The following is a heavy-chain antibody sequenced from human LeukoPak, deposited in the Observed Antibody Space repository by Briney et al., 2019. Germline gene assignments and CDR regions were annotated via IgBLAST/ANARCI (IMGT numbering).Heavy chain of an antibody. CDR3: ARAVITFGGVIVYFDY. D-gene: IGHD3-16*02. J-gene: IGHJ4*02. CDR2: ISAYNGNT. CDR1: GYTFTSYG. Sequence: GASVKVSCKASGYTFTSYGISWVRQAPGQGLEGMGWISAYNGNTNYAQKLQGRVTMATGTSTSTAYMELRSLRSDDTAVYYCARAVITFGGVIVYFDYWGRGTLVTVSS. V-gene: IGHV1-18*01.